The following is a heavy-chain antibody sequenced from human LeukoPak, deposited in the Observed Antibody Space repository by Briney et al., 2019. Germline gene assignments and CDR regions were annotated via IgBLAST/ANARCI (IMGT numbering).Heavy chain of an antibody. CDR1: GYTFTSYG. CDR3: ALIVVVPAAMNYYYYYGMDV. Sequence: ASVKASCKASGYTFTSYGISWGRHAPAQGLEWMGWISAYNGNTNYAQKLQGRVTMTTDTSTSTAYIELRSLRSDDTAVYYCALIVVVPAAMNYYYYYGMDVWGQGTTVTVSS. J-gene: IGHJ6*02. D-gene: IGHD2-2*01. V-gene: IGHV1-18*01. CDR2: ISAYNGNT.